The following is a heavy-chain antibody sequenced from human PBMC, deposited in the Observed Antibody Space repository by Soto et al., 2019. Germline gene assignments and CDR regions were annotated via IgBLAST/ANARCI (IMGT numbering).Heavy chain of an antibody. Sequence: EVHLVESGGGLVQPGGSLRLSCAASGFTFSTYSMNWVRQAPGKGLEWVSYISSTSSTIYYADSVKGRFTISRDNAKNSLYLQMNSLRDEDTAVYYCASVGLPGTTSVMVNQHWGQGTLVTVSS. D-gene: IGHD2-8*01. V-gene: IGHV3-48*02. CDR3: ASVGLPGTTSVMVNQH. CDR2: ISSTSSTI. CDR1: GFTFSTYS. J-gene: IGHJ1*01.